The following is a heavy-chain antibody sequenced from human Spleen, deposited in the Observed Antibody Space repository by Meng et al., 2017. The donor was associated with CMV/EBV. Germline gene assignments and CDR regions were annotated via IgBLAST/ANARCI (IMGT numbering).Heavy chain of an antibody. CDR1: FSGEA. J-gene: IGHJ2*01. CDR2: IRSKGYSYAA. CDR3: SRQGPYSSPSDWYFDL. Sequence: FSGEAMHWVRQASGKGLEWLGRIRSKGYSYAAAYVPSVKGRFTISRDDSKNTAYLQMNSLKTEDTAIYYCSRQGPYSSPSDWYFDLWGRGTLVTVSS. V-gene: IGHV3-73*01. D-gene: IGHD6-6*01.